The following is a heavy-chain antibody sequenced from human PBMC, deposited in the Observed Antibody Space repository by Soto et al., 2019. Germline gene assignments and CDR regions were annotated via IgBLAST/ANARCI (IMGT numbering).Heavy chain of an antibody. CDR1: GFSVSSSD. J-gene: IGHJ6*02. CDR3: ARDLGRTAAGYYYYYAMDV. V-gene: IGHV3-7*01. D-gene: IGHD2-2*01. Sequence: GGSLRLSCAASGFSVSSSDMNWVRQAPGKGLEWVANIKQDGSEKYFVDSVKGRFTISRDNAKNSLYLQMNSLRAEDTAVYYCARDLGRTAAGYYYYYAMDVWGQGTTVTVSS. CDR2: IKQDGSEK.